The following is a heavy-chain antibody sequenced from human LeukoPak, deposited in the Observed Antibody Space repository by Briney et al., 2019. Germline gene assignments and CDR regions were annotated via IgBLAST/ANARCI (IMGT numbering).Heavy chain of an antibody. D-gene: IGHD6-13*01. V-gene: IGHV4-34*01. Sequence: SETLSLTCAVYGGSFSGYYWSWIRQPPGKGLEWIGEINHSGSTNYNPSLKSRVTISVDTSKNQFSLKLSSVTAADTAVYYCARLGIAAAGTGLRFDYWGQGTLVTVSS. J-gene: IGHJ4*02. CDR2: INHSGST. CDR3: ARLGIAAAGTGLRFDY. CDR1: GGSFSGYY.